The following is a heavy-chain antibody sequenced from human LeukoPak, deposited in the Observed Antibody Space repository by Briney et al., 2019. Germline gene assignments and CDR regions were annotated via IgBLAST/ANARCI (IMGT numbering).Heavy chain of an antibody. J-gene: IGHJ4*02. CDR1: GFTFSSYG. D-gene: IGHD3-22*01. CDR2: IWYDGSNK. Sequence: GGSLRLSCAASGFTFSSYGMHWVRQAPGKGLEWVAVIWYDGSNKYYADSVKGRFTISRDNSKNTLYLQMNSLRAEDTAVYYCARDFAISSGYYRIFDYWGQGTLVTVSS. V-gene: IGHV3-33*01. CDR3: ARDFAISSGYYRIFDY.